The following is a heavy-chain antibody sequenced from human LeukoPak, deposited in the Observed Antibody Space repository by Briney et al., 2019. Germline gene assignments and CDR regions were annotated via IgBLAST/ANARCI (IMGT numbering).Heavy chain of an antibody. V-gene: IGHV4-59*01. Sequence: TPSETLSLTCTVSGGSISSYYWSWIRQPPGKGLEWIGYIYYSGSTNYNPSLKSRVTISVDTSKNQFSLKLSSVTAVDTAVYYCARVPMGDDGGFDYWGQGTLVTVSS. D-gene: IGHD3-16*01. CDR3: ARVPMGDDGGFDY. CDR1: GGSISSYY. CDR2: IYYSGST. J-gene: IGHJ4*02.